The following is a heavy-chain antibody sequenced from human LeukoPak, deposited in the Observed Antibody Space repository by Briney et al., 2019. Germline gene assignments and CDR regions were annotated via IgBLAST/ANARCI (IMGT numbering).Heavy chain of an antibody. CDR2: IYYSGST. J-gene: IGHJ4*02. CDR3: ARYYYDSSGYCFDY. CDR1: GGSISSYY. D-gene: IGHD3-22*01. V-gene: IGHV4-59*01. Sequence: SETLSLTCTVSGGSISSYYWSWIRQPPGRGLEWIGYIYYSGSTNYNPSLESRVTISVDTSKNQFSLKLSSVTAADTAVYYCARYYYDSSGYCFDYWGQGTLVTVSS.